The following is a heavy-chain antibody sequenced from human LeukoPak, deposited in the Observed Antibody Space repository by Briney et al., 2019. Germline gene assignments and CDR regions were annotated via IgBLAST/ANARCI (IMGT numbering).Heavy chain of an antibody. J-gene: IGHJ5*02. V-gene: IGHV3-7*01. D-gene: IGHD3-10*01. CDR3: AREGYGHCGYYGTVPFDP. CDR2: IKQEGSEK. Sequence: GESLRLSCAASGFTFSSYWMSWVRQAPGKGLEWVANIKQEGSEKYYVDSVKGRFTISRDNAKNSLYLKMNSLRGEDTAVYYCAREGYGHCGYYGTVPFDPWGQGTLVTVSS. CDR1: GFTFSSYW.